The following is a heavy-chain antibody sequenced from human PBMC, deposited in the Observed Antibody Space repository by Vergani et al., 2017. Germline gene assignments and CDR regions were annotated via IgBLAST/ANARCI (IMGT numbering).Heavy chain of an antibody. D-gene: IGHD6-13*01. CDR3: AREYSSSWYYFDY. V-gene: IGHV3-20*04. CDR1: EFTFSNYA. J-gene: IGHJ4*02. CDR2: INWNGGST. Sequence: EVQLLESGGGLVQPGGSLRLTCAASEFTFSNYAMNWVRQAPGKGLEWVSGINWNGGSTGYADSVKGRFTISRDNAKNSLYLQMNSLRAEDAALYYCAREYSSSWYYFDYWGQGTLVTVSS.